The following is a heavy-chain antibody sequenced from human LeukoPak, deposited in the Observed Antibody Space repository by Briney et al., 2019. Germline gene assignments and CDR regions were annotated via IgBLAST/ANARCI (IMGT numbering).Heavy chain of an antibody. CDR2: INTDGSST. Sequence: PGGSLRLSCAASGFTFSSYWMHWVRQAPGKGLVWVSRINTDGSSTSYADSVKGRFTISRDNAKNTLYLQMNSLRAEDTAVYYCARVRLPWYYFDYWGQGTLVTVSS. D-gene: IGHD5-18*01. CDR1: GFTFSSYW. V-gene: IGHV3-74*01. CDR3: ARVRLPWYYFDY. J-gene: IGHJ4*02.